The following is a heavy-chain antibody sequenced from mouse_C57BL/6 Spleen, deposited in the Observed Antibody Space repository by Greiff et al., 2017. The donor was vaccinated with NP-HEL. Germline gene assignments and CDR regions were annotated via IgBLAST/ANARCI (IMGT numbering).Heavy chain of an antibody. J-gene: IGHJ1*03. D-gene: IGHD1-1*01. CDR1: GYTFTSYW. V-gene: IGHV1-52*01. CDR3: ARIGTTVVATDFEV. CDR2: IDPSDSET. Sequence: VQLQQSGAELVRPGSSVKLSCKASGYTFTSYWMHWVKQRPIQGLEWIGNIDPSDSETHYNQKFKDKATLTVDKSSSTAYMQLSSLTSEDSAVYYCARIGTTVVATDFEVWGTGTTVTVSS.